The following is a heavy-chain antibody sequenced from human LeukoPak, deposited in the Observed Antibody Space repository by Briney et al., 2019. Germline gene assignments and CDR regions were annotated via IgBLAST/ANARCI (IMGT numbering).Heavy chain of an antibody. Sequence: VGSLRLSCVASGFTFTIYWMSWVRQAPGKGLEWVANIKQDGSDKYYVDSVKGRFTISRDNARNSLYLQLNSLRAEDTAVYYCAPWGANPYWGQGTLVTVSS. CDR2: IKQDGSDK. J-gene: IGHJ4*02. D-gene: IGHD3-16*01. V-gene: IGHV3-7*01. CDR3: APWGANPY. CDR1: GFTFTIYW.